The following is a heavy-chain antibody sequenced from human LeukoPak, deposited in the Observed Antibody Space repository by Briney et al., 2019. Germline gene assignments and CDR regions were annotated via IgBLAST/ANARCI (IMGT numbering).Heavy chain of an antibody. Sequence: GGSLRLSCAASGFTFSSYAMHWVRQAPGKGLEWVAVISYDGSIKYYAYSVKGRFTISRDNSKNTLYLQMNSLRAEDTAVYYCARDETPPEYYYYYYGMDVWGQGTTVTVSS. CDR2: ISYDGSIK. CDR3: ARDETPPEYYYYYYGMDV. D-gene: IGHD4-23*01. CDR1: GFTFSSYA. J-gene: IGHJ6*02. V-gene: IGHV3-30-3*01.